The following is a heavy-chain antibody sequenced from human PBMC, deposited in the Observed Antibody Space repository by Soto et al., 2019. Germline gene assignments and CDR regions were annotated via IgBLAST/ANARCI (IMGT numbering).Heavy chain of an antibody. Sequence: SVKVSCKASGGTFSSYAISWVRQAPGQGLEWMGGIIPIFGTANYEQKFQGRVTITADESTSTASMELSSLRSEDTAVYYCARDYLMTTVTTNAFDIWGQGKMVTVSS. J-gene: IGHJ3*02. V-gene: IGHV1-69*13. CDR1: GGTFSSYA. CDR3: ARDYLMTTVTTNAFDI. D-gene: IGHD4-17*01. CDR2: IIPIFGTA.